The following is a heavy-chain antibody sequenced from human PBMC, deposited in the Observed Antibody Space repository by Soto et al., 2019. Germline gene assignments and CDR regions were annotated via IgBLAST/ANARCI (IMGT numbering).Heavy chain of an antibody. CDR3: ARDGYYDSSGYYYYGMDV. J-gene: IGHJ6*02. V-gene: IGHV3-21*01. CDR1: GFTFSSYS. D-gene: IGHD3-22*01. Sequence: EVQLVESGGGLVKPGGSLRLSCAASGFTFSSYSMNWVRQAPGKGLEWVSSISSSSSYIYYADSVKGRFTISRDNAKNSLYLQMNSLRAEDTDVYYCARDGYYDSSGYYYYGMDVWGQGTTVTVSS. CDR2: ISSSSSYI.